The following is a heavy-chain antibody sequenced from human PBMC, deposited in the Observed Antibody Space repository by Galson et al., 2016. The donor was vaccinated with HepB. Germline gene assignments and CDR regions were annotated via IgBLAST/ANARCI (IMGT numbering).Heavy chain of an antibody. CDR2: TYYRAST. J-gene: IGHJ6*02. Sequence: TLSLTCTVSGASISSAGRYWTWIRQHPGKGLEWIGYTYYRASTYHNPSLKTRITLSFDTSKNQFSLRRSSVTAPDTAVYYCARDLHPLPSVVAGLDFWGQGTEVTVSS. CDR1: GASISSAGRY. D-gene: IGHD2-2*01. CDR3: ARDLHPLPSVVAGLDF. V-gene: IGHV4-31*03.